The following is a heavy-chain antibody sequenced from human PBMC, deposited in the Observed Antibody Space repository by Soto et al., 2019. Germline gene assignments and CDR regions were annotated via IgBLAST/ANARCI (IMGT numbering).Heavy chain of an antibody. CDR2: INSDGSRT. J-gene: IGHJ3*02. Sequence: PGGSLRLSCAASGFTFTTYWLHWVRQAPGKGLVWVSRINSDGSRTNYADSVKGRFTISRDNARNTLYVQMNSLRADDTAVYFCTRGAPFDIWGQGTMVTVSS. CDR1: GFTFTTYW. V-gene: IGHV3-74*01. CDR3: TRGAPFDI.